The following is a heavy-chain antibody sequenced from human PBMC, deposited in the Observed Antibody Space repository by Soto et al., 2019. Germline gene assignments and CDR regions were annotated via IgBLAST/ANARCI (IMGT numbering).Heavy chain of an antibody. CDR2: ISGSGGST. CDR1: GFTFSSYA. D-gene: IGHD3-9*01. CDR3: AKDGDYDILTGYPYLTPLCYYYGMDV. J-gene: IGHJ6*02. Sequence: GGSLRLSCAASGFTFSSYAMSWVRQAPGKGLEWVSAISGSGGSTYYADSVKGRFTISRDNSKNTLYLQMNSLRAEDTAVYYCAKDGDYDILTGYPYLTPLCYYYGMDVWGQGTTVTVSS. V-gene: IGHV3-23*01.